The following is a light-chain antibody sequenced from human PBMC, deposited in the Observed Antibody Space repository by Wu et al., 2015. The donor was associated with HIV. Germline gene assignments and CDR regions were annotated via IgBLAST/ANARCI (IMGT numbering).Light chain of an antibody. Sequence: EVVMTQSPATLSVSPGERVTLSCRASQSVSSNLAWYQQKPGQAPRLLIYDASTRATGIPPRVSGSGSGTDFTLTISSLQSEDFAVYYCQQYNNLPTFGQGTEVEFK. CDR1: QSVSSN. CDR2: DAS. V-gene: IGKV3-15*01. CDR3: QQYNNLPT. J-gene: IGKJ1*01.